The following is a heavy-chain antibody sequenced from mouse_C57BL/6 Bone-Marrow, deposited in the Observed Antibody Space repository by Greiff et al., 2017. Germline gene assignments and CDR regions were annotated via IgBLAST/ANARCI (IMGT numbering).Heavy chain of an antibody. J-gene: IGHJ2*01. CDR2: LYPRSGNT. D-gene: IGHD2-2*01. CDR1: GYTFTSYG. V-gene: IGHV1-81*01. CDR3: ARLWFRNYLDD. Sequence: VQVVESGAELARPGASVKLSCKASGYTFTSYGISWVKQRTGQGLEWIGELYPRSGNTYYNEKFKGKATLTADKSSSTADMELRSLTSEDSAVYFCARLWFRNYLDDWGQGTTLTVSS.